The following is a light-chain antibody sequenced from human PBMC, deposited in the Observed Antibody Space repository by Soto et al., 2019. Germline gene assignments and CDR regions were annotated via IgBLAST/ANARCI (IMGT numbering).Light chain of an antibody. CDR2: AAS. CDR3: HNYNTQSIT. Sequence: DIQLIQSPATLSASVGDRITITCRASENIFKFLAWYQQRSGSAPNLLIYAASDLESGVPSRFSGSGSGTEFTLTIDNLQPEDFSTYYCHNYNTQSITFGGGTKVDVK. CDR1: ENIFKF. V-gene: IGKV1-5*01. J-gene: IGKJ4*01.